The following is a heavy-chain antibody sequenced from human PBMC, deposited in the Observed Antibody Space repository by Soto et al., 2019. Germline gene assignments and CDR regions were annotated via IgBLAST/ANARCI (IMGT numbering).Heavy chain of an antibody. CDR3: ATVATNSYNWVDP. CDR2: INSDGTKT. Sequence: EVQLVESGGTLVQPGGSLRLSCAASGFTSNTYWMHWVRQAPGKGLVWVSRINSDGTKTTYADSVKGRFTISRDNAKNTVYLQMNSLRAEDSAVYYCATVATNSYNWVDPWGQGTLVTVSS. D-gene: IGHD5-12*01. J-gene: IGHJ5*02. CDR1: GFTSNTYW. V-gene: IGHV3-74*01.